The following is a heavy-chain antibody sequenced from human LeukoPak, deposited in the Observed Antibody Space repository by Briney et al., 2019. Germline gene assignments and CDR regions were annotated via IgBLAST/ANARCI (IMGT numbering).Heavy chain of an antibody. V-gene: IGHV3-30*02. D-gene: IGHD2-21*01. CDR1: GVTFSSYG. J-gene: IGHJ3*02. Sequence: GGSLRLSCAASGVTFSSYGTHGGRHAPRGGVGLVIVISYDARNKYYAASVKARFTISRANSKNTLYLELNRLRAEDTAVYYCAKDHYSFDIWGQGTMVTV. CDR2: ISYDARNK. CDR3: AKDHYSFDI.